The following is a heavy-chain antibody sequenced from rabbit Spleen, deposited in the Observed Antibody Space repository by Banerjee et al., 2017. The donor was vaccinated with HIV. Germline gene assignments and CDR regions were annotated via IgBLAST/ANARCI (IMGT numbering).Heavy chain of an antibody. J-gene: IGHJ4*01. D-gene: IGHD4-1*01. CDR1: GFDFSSYG. Sequence: QEQVIESGGGLVQPGGSLKLSCKASGFDFSSYGVSWVRQAPGKGLEWIGYIDPVFGITYYANWVNGRFTISSHNAQNTLFLQLNSLTAADTATYFCVREVAAKFSLWGQGTLVTVS. V-gene: IGHV1S47*01. CDR3: VREVAAKFSL. CDR2: IDPVFGIT.